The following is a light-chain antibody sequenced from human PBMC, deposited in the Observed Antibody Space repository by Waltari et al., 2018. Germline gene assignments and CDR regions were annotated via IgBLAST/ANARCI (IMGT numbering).Light chain of an antibody. Sequence: SYELTQPLSVSVALGQTARISCGGNNIGNKNVHWYQQKPGQAPVLVIYRARNRPSSIPERFSGSNSGNMATLTISRAQAGDEADFYCQVWDSSTVVFGGGTKLTVL. J-gene: IGLJ2*01. CDR2: RAR. CDR1: NIGNKN. V-gene: IGLV3-9*01. CDR3: QVWDSSTVV.